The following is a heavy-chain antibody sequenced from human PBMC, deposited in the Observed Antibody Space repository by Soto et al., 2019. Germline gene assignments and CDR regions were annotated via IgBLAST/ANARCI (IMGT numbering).Heavy chain of an antibody. CDR2: INHSGST. V-gene: IGHV4-34*01. D-gene: IGHD6-13*01. CDR1: GLSFSGYY. CDR3: ARCVPGIAPILDY. J-gene: IGHJ4*02. Sequence: SETLSLTCAVYGLSFSGYYWSWIRQPPGKGLEWIGEINHSGSTNYNPSLKSRVTISVDTSKNQFSLKLSSVTAADTAVYYCARCVPGIAPILDYSGQRTLVLVSS.